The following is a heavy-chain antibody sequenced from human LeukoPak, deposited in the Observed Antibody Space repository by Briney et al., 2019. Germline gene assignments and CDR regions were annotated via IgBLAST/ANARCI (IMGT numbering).Heavy chain of an antibody. CDR3: SKDQDF. Sequence: PGGSLRLSCAASGFTFSSYWIHWVRQAPGEGLIWVSRISGDGSSTNYADSVKGRFTISRDNAKNTVYLQMNSLRAEDSAVYYCSKDQDFRGQGTLVTVSS. CDR2: ISGDGSST. CDR1: GFTFSSYW. J-gene: IGHJ4*02. D-gene: IGHD3-3*01. V-gene: IGHV3-74*01.